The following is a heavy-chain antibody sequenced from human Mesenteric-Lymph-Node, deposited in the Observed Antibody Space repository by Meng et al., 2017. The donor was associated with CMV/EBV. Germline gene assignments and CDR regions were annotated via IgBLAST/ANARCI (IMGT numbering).Heavy chain of an antibody. Sequence: GESLKISCAASGFIFSSYNMNWVRQAPGKELEWVSSIGSSNSYIYYADSVKGRFTISRDNAKNSLYLQMNSLRAEDTAVYYCARDSGPYRQVDYWGQGTLVTVSS. CDR1: GFIFSSYN. CDR3: ARDSGPYRQVDY. V-gene: IGHV3-21*01. CDR2: IGSSNSYI. D-gene: IGHD3-16*02. J-gene: IGHJ4*02.